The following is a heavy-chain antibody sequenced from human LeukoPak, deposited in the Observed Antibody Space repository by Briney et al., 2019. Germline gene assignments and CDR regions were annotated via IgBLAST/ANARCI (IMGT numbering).Heavy chain of an antibody. CDR3: ARWLQTRYYMDV. CDR1: GFSFSTYD. Sequence: GGSLRLSCAAAGFSFSTYDMNWVRQAPGKGLEWVSSISIASSYIFYADSMKGRFTISRDNANNSLYLQMSSLRAEDTAVYYCARWLQTRYYMDVWGKGTTVTVSS. CDR2: ISIASSYI. J-gene: IGHJ6*03. D-gene: IGHD5-24*01. V-gene: IGHV3-21*01.